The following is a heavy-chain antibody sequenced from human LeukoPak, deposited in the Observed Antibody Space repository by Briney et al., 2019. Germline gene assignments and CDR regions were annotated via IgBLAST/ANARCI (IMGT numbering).Heavy chain of an antibody. CDR1: GFTFSSYS. D-gene: IGHD3-16*01. J-gene: IGHJ4*02. V-gene: IGHV3-48*01. CDR2: IRSATNTI. CDR3: ARDRDYAFDY. Sequence: GGSLRLSCAASGFTFSSYSMNWVRQAPGKGLEWISHIRSATNTIDYADSVKGRFSISGDGAKNSLYLQMNSLRAEDTAVYYCARDRDYAFDYWGPGTLVTVSS.